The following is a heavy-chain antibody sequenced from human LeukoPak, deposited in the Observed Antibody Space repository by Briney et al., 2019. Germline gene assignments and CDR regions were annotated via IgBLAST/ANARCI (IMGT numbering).Heavy chain of an antibody. V-gene: IGHV3-53*01. CDR3: AKGSYCGGDCYSSWFDP. CDR2: IYSGGST. CDR1: GFTFSSYW. Sequence: GGSLRLSCAASGFTFSSYWMSWVRQAPGKGLEWVSVIYSGGSTYYADSVKGRFTISRDNSKNTLYLQMNSLRAEDSAVYYCAKGSYCGGDCYSSWFDPWGQGTLVTVSS. D-gene: IGHD2-21*02. J-gene: IGHJ5*02.